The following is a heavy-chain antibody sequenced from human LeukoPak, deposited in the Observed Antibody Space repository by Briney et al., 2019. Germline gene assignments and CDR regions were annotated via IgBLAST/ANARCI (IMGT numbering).Heavy chain of an antibody. CDR3: ARDRAVRGQYGMDV. CDR1: GFTFSSYW. V-gene: IGHV3-7*03. CDR2: IKQDGSEK. J-gene: IGHJ6*04. D-gene: IGHD3-10*01. Sequence: GGSLRLSCAASGFTFSSYWMSWVRQAPGKGLEWVANIKQDGSEKYYVDSVKGRFTISRDNAKNSLYLQMNSPRAEDTAVYYCARDRAVRGQYGMDVWGKGTTVTVSS.